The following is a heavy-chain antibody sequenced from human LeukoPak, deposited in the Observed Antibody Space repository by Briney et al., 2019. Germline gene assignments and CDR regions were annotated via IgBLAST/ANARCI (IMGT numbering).Heavy chain of an antibody. CDR3: ARDEEYYYDSSGYFDAFDI. Sequence: SETLSLTCTVSGGSISSYYWSWIRQPAGKGLEWIGRTYTSGSTNYNPSLKSRVTMSVDTSKNQFSLKLSSVTAADTAVYYCARDEEYYYDSSGYFDAFDIWGQGTMVTVSS. CDR1: GGSISSYY. D-gene: IGHD3-22*01. J-gene: IGHJ3*02. V-gene: IGHV4-4*07. CDR2: TYTSGST.